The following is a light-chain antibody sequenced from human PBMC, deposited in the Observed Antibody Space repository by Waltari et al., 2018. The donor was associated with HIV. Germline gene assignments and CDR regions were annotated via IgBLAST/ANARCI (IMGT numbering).Light chain of an antibody. CDR1: ESVSSS. V-gene: IGKV1-5*03. Sequence: DIQMSQSPPSLSASVGDRVTITCRARESVSSSLAWYQQKPGKAPNLLINRASTFESGVPSRFSGSGSVTEFTLTISSLQPDDFATYDYEQYISDPFTFGGGTKVEIK. CDR2: RAS. J-gene: IGKJ4*01. CDR3: EQYISDPFT.